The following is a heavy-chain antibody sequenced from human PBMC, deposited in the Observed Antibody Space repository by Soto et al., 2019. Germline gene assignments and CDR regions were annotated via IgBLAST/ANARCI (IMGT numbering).Heavy chain of an antibody. Sequence: EVQLVESGGGFIYPGGSLRLSCAASGLTISNAWMNWVRQAPGKGLEWVGRIKTNTEGGTTDYAAAVKGRFTVSRDDSKTTLYLQMNILTTEDTAVYYCTTGSVEGVWGQGTTVTVSS. J-gene: IGHJ6*02. V-gene: IGHV3-15*07. D-gene: IGHD2-15*01. CDR1: GLTISNAW. CDR3: TTGSVEGV. CDR2: IKTNTEGGTT.